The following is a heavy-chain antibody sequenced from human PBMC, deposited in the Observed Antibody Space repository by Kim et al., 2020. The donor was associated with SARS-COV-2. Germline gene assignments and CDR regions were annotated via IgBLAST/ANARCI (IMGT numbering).Heavy chain of an antibody. Sequence: GGSLRLSCAASGFTFSNYDLNWVRQAPGKGLEWISYISSSSGTIYYADSVKGRFTISRENAKNSLYLQMNSLRDEDTAVYYCATGTYGFDYWGQGTLVTVSS. CDR2: ISSSSGTI. CDR1: GFTFSNYD. V-gene: IGHV3-48*02. J-gene: IGHJ4*02. D-gene: IGHD1-1*01. CDR3: ATGTYGFDY.